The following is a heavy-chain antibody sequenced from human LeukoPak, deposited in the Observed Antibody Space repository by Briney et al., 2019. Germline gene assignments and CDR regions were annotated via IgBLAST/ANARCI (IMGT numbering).Heavy chain of an antibody. Sequence: GGSLRLSCAASGFTFSSYAMHWVRQAPGKGLEWVAVISYDGSNKYYADSVKGRFTISRDNSKNTLYLQMNSLRAEDTAVYYCAKGLGAAGTYYFDYWGQGTLVTVSS. J-gene: IGHJ4*02. CDR3: AKGLGAAGTYYFDY. CDR2: ISYDGSNK. V-gene: IGHV3-30-3*01. D-gene: IGHD6-13*01. CDR1: GFTFSSYA.